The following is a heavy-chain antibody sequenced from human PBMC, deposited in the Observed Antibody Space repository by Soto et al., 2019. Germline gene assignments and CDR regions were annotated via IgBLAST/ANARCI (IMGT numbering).Heavy chain of an antibody. CDR1: GYSQSVDL. V-gene: IGHV1-24*01. Sequence: AEASRKGAGYSQSVDLVDWRIHAPRKGLEWRGGFDPEDGETIYAQKFQGRVTMTEDTSTDTAYMELSSLRSEDTAVYYCATYYYDSSGYPNWFDPWGQGTLVTVSS. CDR2: FDPEDGET. CDR3: ATYYYDSSGYPNWFDP. J-gene: IGHJ5*02. D-gene: IGHD3-22*01.